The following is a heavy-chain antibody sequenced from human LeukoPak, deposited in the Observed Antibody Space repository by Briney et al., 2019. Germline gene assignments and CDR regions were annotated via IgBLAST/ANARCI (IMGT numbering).Heavy chain of an antibody. CDR3: ASVLAAATLGSAFDI. Sequence: PGGSLRLSCAASGFTFSSYWMSWVRQAPGKGLEWVANIKQDGSEKYYVDSVKGRFTISRDNAKNSLYLQMNSLRAEDTAVYYCASVLAAATLGSAFDIWGQGTMVIVSS. CDR2: IKQDGSEK. D-gene: IGHD6-13*01. CDR1: GFTFSSYW. V-gene: IGHV3-7*01. J-gene: IGHJ3*02.